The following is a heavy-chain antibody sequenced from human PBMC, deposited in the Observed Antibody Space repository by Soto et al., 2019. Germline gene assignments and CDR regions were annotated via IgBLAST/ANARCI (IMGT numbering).Heavy chain of an antibody. Sequence: SQPLSLTCAISGDSVSSDSAAWNWIRQSPSRGLEWLGRTYYRSKWYSDYAVSVKGRITINPDTSKNQFSLQLYSVTPEDTAVYYCARQQLGPNWFDPSGQGALVTVSS. CDR1: GDSVSSDSAA. V-gene: IGHV6-1*01. J-gene: IGHJ5*02. CDR3: ARQQLGPNWFDP. D-gene: IGHD1-1*01. CDR2: TYYRSKWYS.